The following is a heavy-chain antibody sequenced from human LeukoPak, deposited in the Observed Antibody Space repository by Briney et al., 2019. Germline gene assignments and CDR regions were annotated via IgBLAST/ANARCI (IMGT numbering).Heavy chain of an antibody. CDR3: ARADSSGAPPPYFDY. CDR2: IKQDGSEK. Sequence: GGSLRLSCAASGFTFSSYWMSWVRQAPGKGLEWVANIKQDGSEKYYVDSVKGRFTISRDNAKNSLYLQMNSLRAEDTAVYYCARADSSGAPPPYFDYWGQGTLVTVSS. V-gene: IGHV3-7*01. CDR1: GFTFSSYW. J-gene: IGHJ4*02. D-gene: IGHD3-22*01.